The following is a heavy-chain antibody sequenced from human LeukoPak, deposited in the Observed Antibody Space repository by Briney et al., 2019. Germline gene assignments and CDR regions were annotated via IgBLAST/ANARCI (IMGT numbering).Heavy chain of an antibody. CDR1: GGSISSSSYY. V-gene: IGHV4-39*07. D-gene: IGHD1-26*01. CDR3: AREGPSSSGSYLNCFDP. Sequence: SETLSLTCTVSGGSISSSSYYWGWVRQPPGKGLEWIGSIYYRGSTKYNPSLKSRVTISVDTSKNQFSLKLSSVTAADTAVYYCAREGPSSSGSYLNCFDPWGQGTLVTVSS. J-gene: IGHJ5*02. CDR2: IYYRGST.